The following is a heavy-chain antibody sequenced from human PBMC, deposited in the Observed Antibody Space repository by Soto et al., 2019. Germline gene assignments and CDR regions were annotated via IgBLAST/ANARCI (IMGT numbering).Heavy chain of an antibody. CDR3: AIAGFFSGNWVLP. Sequence: PSETLSLTCTVSGGSISSGDYYWSWIRQPPGKGLEWIGYIYYSGSTYYNPSLKSRVTISVDTSKNQFSLKLSSVTAADTAVYYCAIAGFFSGNWVLPWGQARLVTVSS. J-gene: IGHJ5*02. CDR1: GGSISSGDYY. D-gene: IGHD2-21*01. V-gene: IGHV4-30-4*01. CDR2: IYYSGST.